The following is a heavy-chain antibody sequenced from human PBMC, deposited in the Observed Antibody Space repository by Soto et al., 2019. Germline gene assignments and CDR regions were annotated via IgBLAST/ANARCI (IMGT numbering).Heavy chain of an antibody. CDR3: ARDLGYSGDDATNS. V-gene: IGHV3-53*01. CDR1: GFIVSNNY. D-gene: IGHD5-12*01. CDR2: LYSVGST. J-gene: IGHJ4*02. Sequence: GGSLRLSCAASGFIVSNNYMSWVRQAPGKGLEWVSVLYSVGSTYYADSVKGRFTISRDNSKNTLYLQMNSLRVEDMAVYYCARDLGYSGDDATNSWGQGTLVTVSS.